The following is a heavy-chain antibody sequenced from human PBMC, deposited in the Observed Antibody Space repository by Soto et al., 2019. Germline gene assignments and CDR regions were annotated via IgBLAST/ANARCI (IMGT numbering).Heavy chain of an antibody. Sequence: QVQLQESGPGLVKPSQTLSLTCTVSGGSISSGGYYWSWIRQHPGKGLEWIGYIYYSGSTYYNPSLKSRVTISVDTSKNQFSLKLSSVTAADTAVYYCARVVPPGGDYEFDLWGRGTLVTVSS. V-gene: IGHV4-31*03. CDR2: IYYSGST. CDR3: ARVVPPGGDYEFDL. J-gene: IGHJ2*01. CDR1: GGSISSGGYY. D-gene: IGHD4-17*01.